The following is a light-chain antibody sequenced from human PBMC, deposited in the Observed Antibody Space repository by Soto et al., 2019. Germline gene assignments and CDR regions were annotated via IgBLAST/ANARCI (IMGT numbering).Light chain of an antibody. CDR2: KVS. Sequence: VVMTQSPLSLPVTLGQPASISYSSSQILVDRDGNTYFNWYQQRPGQPPRRLIYKVSYRDSGVPDRFSGSGSGTDFTLKISRVEAEDVGFYYCMQGTLWPWTFGQGTKVDIK. J-gene: IGKJ1*01. CDR1: QILVDRDGNTY. V-gene: IGKV2-30*01. CDR3: MQGTLWPWT.